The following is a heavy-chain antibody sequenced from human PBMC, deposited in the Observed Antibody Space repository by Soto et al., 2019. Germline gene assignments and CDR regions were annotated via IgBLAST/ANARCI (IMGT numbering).Heavy chain of an antibody. J-gene: IGHJ4*02. V-gene: IGHV4-59*01. D-gene: IGHD1-26*01. CDR1: GGSISGYY. CDR3: ARVVSGSYHYFDY. CDR2: IYYSGST. Sequence: PSETLSLTCTVSGGSISGYYWSWIRQPPGKGLEWIGYIYYSGSTNYNPSLKSRVTISVDTSKNQFSLKLSSVTAADTAVYYCARVVSGSYHYFDYWGQGTLVTVSS.